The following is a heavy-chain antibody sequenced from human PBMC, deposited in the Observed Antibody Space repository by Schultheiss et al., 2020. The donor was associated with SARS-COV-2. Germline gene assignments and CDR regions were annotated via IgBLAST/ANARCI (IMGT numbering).Heavy chain of an antibody. Sequence: ASVKVSCKASGGTFSSYAISWVRQAPGQGLEWMGWISAYNGNTNYAQKLQGRVTMTTDTSTSTAYMELRSLRSDDTAVYYCARAPSGWWFDPWGQGTLVTVSS. J-gene: IGHJ5*02. CDR1: GGTFSSYA. CDR3: ARAPSGWWFDP. D-gene: IGHD6-19*01. V-gene: IGHV1-18*01. CDR2: ISAYNGNT.